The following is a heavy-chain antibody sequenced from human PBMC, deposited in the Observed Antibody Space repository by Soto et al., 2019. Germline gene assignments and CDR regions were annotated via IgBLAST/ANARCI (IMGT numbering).Heavy chain of an antibody. J-gene: IGHJ5*02. CDR3: ARALAIPVWFDP. V-gene: IGHV4-59*01. Sequence: PSETLSLTCTVSGGSIRSYCWTWIRQPPGEGLEWIGCICNSGTTNYNPSLKSRVAISIDTSKNQFSLKLSSVTAADTAVYYCARALAIPVWFDPWGQGTLVTVSS. D-gene: IGHD5-12*01. CDR1: GGSIRSYC. CDR2: ICNSGTT.